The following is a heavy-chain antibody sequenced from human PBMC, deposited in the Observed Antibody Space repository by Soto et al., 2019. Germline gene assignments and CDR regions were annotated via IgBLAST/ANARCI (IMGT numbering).Heavy chain of an antibody. J-gene: IGHJ4*02. CDR1: GGSISSYY. V-gene: IGHV4-59*01. D-gene: IGHD3-22*01. Sequence: SETLSLTCTVSGGSISSYYWSWIRQPPGKGLEWIGYIYYSGGTNYNPSLKSRVTISVDTSKNQFSLKLSSVTAADTAVYYCASDYYDSTGLDYWGQGTLVTVSS. CDR3: ASDYYDSTGLDY. CDR2: IYYSGGT.